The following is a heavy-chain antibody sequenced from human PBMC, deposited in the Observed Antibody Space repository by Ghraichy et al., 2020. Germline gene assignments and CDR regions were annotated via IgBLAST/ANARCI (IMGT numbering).Heavy chain of an antibody. J-gene: IGHJ4*02. Sequence: GGSLRLSCAASGFTFSSYAMSWVRQAPGKGLEWVSAISGSGGSTYYADSVKGRFTISRDNSKNTLYLQMNSLRAEDTAVYYCAATQGAYDYVWGGSFDYWGQGTLVTVSS. CDR2: ISGSGGST. V-gene: IGHV3-23*01. CDR1: GFTFSSYA. CDR3: AATQGAYDYVWGGSFDY. D-gene: IGHD3-16*01.